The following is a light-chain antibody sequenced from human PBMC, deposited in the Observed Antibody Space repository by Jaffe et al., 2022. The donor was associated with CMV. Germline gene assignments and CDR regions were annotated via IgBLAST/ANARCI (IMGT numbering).Light chain of an antibody. CDR2: MAS. CDR1: QSISTS. CDR3: QHYSFYSCS. Sequence: DIQMTQSPSTLSASEGDRVTITCRASQSISTSLAWYQQKPGKAPKLLIYMASSLESGVPSRFSGSGSGTEFTLTISSLQPDDFATYYCQHYSFYSCSFGQGTKLEIK. J-gene: IGKJ2*02. V-gene: IGKV1-5*03.